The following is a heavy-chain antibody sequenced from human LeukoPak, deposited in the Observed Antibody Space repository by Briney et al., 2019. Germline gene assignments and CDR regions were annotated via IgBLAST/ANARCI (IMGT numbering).Heavy chain of an antibody. J-gene: IGHJ4*02. V-gene: IGHV4-34*01. D-gene: IGHD6-19*01. CDR2: INHSGST. Sequence: SETLSLTCAVYGGSFSGYYWSWIRQPPGKGLEWIGEINHSGSTNYNPSLKSRVTISVDTSKNQFSLKLSSVTAADTAVYYCARVNSSGWYVGYWGQGTLVTVSS. CDR1: GGSFSGYY. CDR3: ARVNSSGWYVGY.